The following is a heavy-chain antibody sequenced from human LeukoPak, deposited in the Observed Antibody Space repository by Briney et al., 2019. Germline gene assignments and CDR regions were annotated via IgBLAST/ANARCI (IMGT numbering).Heavy chain of an antibody. J-gene: IGHJ4*02. V-gene: IGHV4-59*08. Sequence: SGTLSLTCTVSGGSISSYYWSWIRLPPGKGLEWIGYIYYSGSTKYNPSLESRVTFSVDTSKNQVSLRLSSVTAADTAVYYCARLGSSTWYGADYWGQGTLVTVSS. CDR3: ARLGSSTWYGADY. CDR2: IYYSGST. D-gene: IGHD6-13*01. CDR1: GGSISSYY.